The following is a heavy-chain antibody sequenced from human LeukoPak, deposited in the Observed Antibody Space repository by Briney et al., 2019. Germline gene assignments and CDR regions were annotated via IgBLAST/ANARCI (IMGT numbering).Heavy chain of an antibody. J-gene: IGHJ6*03. V-gene: IGHV3-23*01. CDR3: ARGGPVDYYYYYYMDV. D-gene: IGHD2-15*01. CDR1: GFTVSSNY. Sequence: GGSLRLSCAASGFTVSSNYMSWVRQAPGKGLEWVSGISGSGVGTYYADSVKGRFTISRDNAKKSLYLQMNSLRAEDTAVYYCARGGPVDYYYYYYMDVWGKGTTVTISS. CDR2: ISGSGVGT.